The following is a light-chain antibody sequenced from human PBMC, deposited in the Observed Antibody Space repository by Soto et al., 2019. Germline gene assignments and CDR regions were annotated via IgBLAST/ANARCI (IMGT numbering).Light chain of an antibody. CDR2: GAS. V-gene: IGKV3-20*01. J-gene: IGKJ1*01. Sequence: EIVLTQSPGTLSLSPGERATLSCRASQSVSSSYLDWYQQKPDQAPRLLIYGASSRASGIPDRFSGSGSGTHFTLTISRLEPEDFAVYYCQQYGTSTTWTFGQGTKVKIK. CDR3: QQYGTSTTWT. CDR1: QSVSSSY.